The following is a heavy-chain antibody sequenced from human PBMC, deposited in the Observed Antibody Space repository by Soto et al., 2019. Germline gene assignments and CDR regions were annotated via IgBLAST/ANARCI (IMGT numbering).Heavy chain of an antibody. CDR1: GFTFSSYG. D-gene: IGHD3-22*01. CDR3: ARLTLAHDSSGYHIFDY. Sequence: GGSLRLSCAASGFTFSSYGMHWVRQAPGKGLEWVAILSYDGSNKFYADSVKGRFTISRDNSKNTLYLQMNSLRAEDTAVYYCARLTLAHDSSGYHIFDYWGLGTLVTVSS. J-gene: IGHJ4*02. V-gene: IGHV3-30*03. CDR2: LSYDGSNK.